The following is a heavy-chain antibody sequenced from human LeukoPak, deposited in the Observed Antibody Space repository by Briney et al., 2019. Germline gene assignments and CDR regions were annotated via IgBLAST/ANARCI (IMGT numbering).Heavy chain of an antibody. CDR3: AKDLAVAGTAFDY. D-gene: IGHD6-19*01. J-gene: IGHJ4*02. Sequence: GRSLRLSCAASGFTFSSYVMHWVRQAPGKGLEWVTIIWFDGSNKYYADSVKGRLTISRDNSKNTLYLQMNSLRAEDTAVYYCAKDLAVAGTAFDYWGQGTLVTVSS. CDR1: GFTFSSYV. V-gene: IGHV3-33*06. CDR2: IWFDGSNK.